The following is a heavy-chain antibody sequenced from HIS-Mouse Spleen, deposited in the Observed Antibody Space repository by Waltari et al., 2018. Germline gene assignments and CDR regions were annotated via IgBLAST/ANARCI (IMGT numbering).Heavy chain of an antibody. Sequence: EVQLVESGGGLVQPGGSLRLACAASGFTFSCYWMHWVRQAPGKGLVWVSRINSDGSSTSYADSVKGRFTISRDNAKNTLYLQMNSLRAEDTAVYYCARDLELDAFDIWGQGTMVTVSS. CDR2: INSDGSST. CDR1: GFTFSCYW. V-gene: IGHV3-74*01. D-gene: IGHD1-1*01. CDR3: ARDLELDAFDI. J-gene: IGHJ3*02.